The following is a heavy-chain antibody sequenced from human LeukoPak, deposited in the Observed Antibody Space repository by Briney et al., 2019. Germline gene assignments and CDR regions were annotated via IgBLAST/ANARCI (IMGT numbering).Heavy chain of an antibody. Sequence: GASVKVSCKASGYTFTTYDINWVRQATGQGLEWMGWVNPNSGNTGYTQKFQGRVTMTRNTSISTAYMELSSLRSEDTAVYYCARGGGSGHKENWFDPWGQGTLVTVSS. D-gene: IGHD6-19*01. CDR1: GYTFTTYD. J-gene: IGHJ5*02. CDR3: ARGGGSGHKENWFDP. CDR2: VNPNSGNT. V-gene: IGHV1-8*01.